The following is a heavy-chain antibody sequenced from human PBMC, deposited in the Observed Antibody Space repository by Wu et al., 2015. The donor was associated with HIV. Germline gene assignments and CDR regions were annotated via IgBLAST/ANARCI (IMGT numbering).Heavy chain of an antibody. J-gene: IGHJ3*01. Sequence: QVQLVQSGAEIKEPGASVKVSCKASQYRFITYGVTWVRQVPGHGFEWMGWISPYNENTDVAQKFQDRFTMTIDTSTTTVHMELRTLKFDDTAVYFCARGVRTPGGDTLDFWGQGTRVTVAS. CDR3: ARGVRTPGGDTLDF. CDR1: QYRFITYG. CDR2: ISPYNENT. D-gene: IGHD4-23*01. V-gene: IGHV1-18*01.